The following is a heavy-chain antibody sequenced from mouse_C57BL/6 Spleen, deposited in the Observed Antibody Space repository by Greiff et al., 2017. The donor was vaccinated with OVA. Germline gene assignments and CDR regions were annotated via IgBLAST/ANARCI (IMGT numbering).Heavy chain of an antibody. CDR2: INPNNGGT. J-gene: IGHJ2*01. CDR3: ARGRDYDPFDD. D-gene: IGHD2-4*01. CDR1: GYTFTDYN. V-gene: IGHV1-22*01. Sequence: EVQLQQSGPELVKPGASVKMSCKASGYTFTDYNMHWVKQSHGKSLEWIGYINPNNGGTSYNQKFKGKATLTVNKSSSTAYMELRSLTSEDAAVYYCARGRDYDPFDDWGQGTTLTVSS.